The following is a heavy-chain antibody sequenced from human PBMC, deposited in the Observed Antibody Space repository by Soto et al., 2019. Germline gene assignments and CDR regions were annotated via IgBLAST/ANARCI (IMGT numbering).Heavy chain of an antibody. Sequence: QVQLVESGGGVVQPGRSLRLSCAASGFTFRSYGMHWVRQAPGKGLEWVAVISYDGSNKYYADSVKGRFTISRDNSKNTLYLQMNSLRAEDTAEYYCAKEYSSGWPFDYWGQGTLVTVSS. CDR2: ISYDGSNK. CDR3: AKEYSSGWPFDY. J-gene: IGHJ4*02. D-gene: IGHD6-19*01. V-gene: IGHV3-30*18. CDR1: GFTFRSYG.